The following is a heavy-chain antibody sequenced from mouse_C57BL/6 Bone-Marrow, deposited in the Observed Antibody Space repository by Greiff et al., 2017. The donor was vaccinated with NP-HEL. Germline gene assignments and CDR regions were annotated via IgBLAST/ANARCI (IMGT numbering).Heavy chain of an antibody. J-gene: IGHJ2*01. D-gene: IGHD2-4*01. CDR3: ARGVYDYDY. Sequence: QVQLQQPGAELVMPGASVKLSCKASGYTFTSYWMHWVKQRPGKGLEWIGEIDPSDSYTNYNQKFKGKSPLTVDKSYSTAYMQLSSLTSEDSAVDCCARGVYDYDYWGQGTTLTVSS. CDR1: GYTFTSYW. V-gene: IGHV1-69*01. CDR2: IDPSDSYT.